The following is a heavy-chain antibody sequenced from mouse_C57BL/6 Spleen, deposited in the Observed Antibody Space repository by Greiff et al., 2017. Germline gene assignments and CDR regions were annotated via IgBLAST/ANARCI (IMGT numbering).Heavy chain of an antibody. D-gene: IGHD2-14*01. CDR1: GFSLTSYG. CDR2: IWGDRST. CDR3: ANYGYDVGGYAMGD. V-gene: IGHV2-3*01. Sequence: VQLQQSGPGLVAPSQSLSITCTVSGFSLTSYGVSWVRQHPGKGLEWLGVIWGDRSTNYHSAPISRLSISKDNSKSQVFLKLNSLQTYDTATYYCANYGYDVGGYAMGDRCQGTSVNDSS. J-gene: IGHJ4*01.